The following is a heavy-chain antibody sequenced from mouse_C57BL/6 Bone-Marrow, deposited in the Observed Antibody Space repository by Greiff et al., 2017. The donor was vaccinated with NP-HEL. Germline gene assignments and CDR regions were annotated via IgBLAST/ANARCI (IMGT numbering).Heavy chain of an antibody. D-gene: IGHD1-1*01. CDR2: INPNYGTT. Sequence: EVQLQQSGPELVKPGASVKISCKASGYSFTDYNMNWVKQSNGKSLEWIGVINPNYGTTSYNQKFKGKATLTVDQSSSTAYMQLNSLTSEDSADYYGARSYYGSSCETWFAYWGQGTLVTVSA. CDR3: ARSYYGSSCETWFAY. V-gene: IGHV1-39*01. CDR1: GYSFTDYN. J-gene: IGHJ3*01.